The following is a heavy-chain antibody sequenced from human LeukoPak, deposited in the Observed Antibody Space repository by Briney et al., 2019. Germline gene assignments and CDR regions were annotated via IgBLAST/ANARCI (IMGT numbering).Heavy chain of an antibody. V-gene: IGHV3-53*01. CDR2: IYTGESA. D-gene: IGHD1-1*01. J-gene: IGHJ4*02. CDR1: GFIVSSNY. Sequence: PGGSLRLSCAVSGFIVSSNYMSWVRQAPGKGLEWVSVIYTGESASYADSVKGRFSISRDISENTLYLQMDSLRAEDTAVYYCVRDSRVDNPGLYSGQGTLVTVSS. CDR3: VRDSRVDNPGLY.